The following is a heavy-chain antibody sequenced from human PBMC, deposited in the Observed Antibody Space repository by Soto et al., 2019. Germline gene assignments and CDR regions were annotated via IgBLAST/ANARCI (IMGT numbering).Heavy chain of an antibody. J-gene: IGHJ4*02. CDR3: ARLGSSGWYQGSYFDY. Sequence: QLQLQESGPGLVRPSETLSLICTVSGGSITRNDHYWGWIRQSPGKGLEWIGDIKSSGSTNYNLSLKSRVSMSVETSKNQFSLKMNSVTVADTAVYYCARLGSSGWYQGSYFDYWGQGTLVTVSS. D-gene: IGHD6-19*01. CDR1: GGSITRNDHY. V-gene: IGHV4-39*01. CDR2: IKSSGST.